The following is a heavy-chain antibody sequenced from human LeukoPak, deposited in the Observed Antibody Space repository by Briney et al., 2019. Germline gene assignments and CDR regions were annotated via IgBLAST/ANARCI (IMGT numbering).Heavy chain of an antibody. D-gene: IGHD3-22*01. CDR3: ARGTDSSGFYYSYFDP. Sequence: SETLSLTCTVSGGSISGYYWSWIRQPAGKGLEWIGRIYTSGTTNYNLSLKSRVTMSVDTSKNQFSLKLSSVTAADTAVYYCARGTDSSGFYYSYFDPWGQGTLVTVSS. V-gene: IGHV4-4*07. CDR2: IYTSGTT. J-gene: IGHJ5*02. CDR1: GGSISGYY.